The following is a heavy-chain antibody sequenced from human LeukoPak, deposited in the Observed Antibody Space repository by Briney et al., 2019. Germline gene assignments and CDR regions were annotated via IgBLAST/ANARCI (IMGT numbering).Heavy chain of an antibody. CDR3: ARTWIQPTTGVYYMDV. CDR2: INYSGNT. V-gene: IGHV4-34*01. CDR1: GGSFSGYY. D-gene: IGHD5-18*01. Sequence: SETLSLTCAVYGGSFSGYYWSWIRQPPGKGLEWIGEINYSGNTNYNPSLKSRVTMSIDTSKNQFSLKLSSVTAAGTAVYYCARTWIQPTTGVYYMDVWGKGTTVTVSS. J-gene: IGHJ6*03.